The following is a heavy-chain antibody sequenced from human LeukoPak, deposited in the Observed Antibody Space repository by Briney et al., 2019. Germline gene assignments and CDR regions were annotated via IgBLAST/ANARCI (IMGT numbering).Heavy chain of an antibody. CDR3: ARDWIGVGAMGFDY. Sequence: GASVKVSCKASGYTFTSYDINWVRQATGQGLEWMGWMNPNSGNTGYAQKFQGRVTITRNTSISTAYMELSSLRSEDTAVYSCARDWIGVGAMGFDYWGQGTLVTVSS. J-gene: IGHJ4*02. D-gene: IGHD1-26*01. CDR2: MNPNSGNT. V-gene: IGHV1-8*03. CDR1: GYTFTSYD.